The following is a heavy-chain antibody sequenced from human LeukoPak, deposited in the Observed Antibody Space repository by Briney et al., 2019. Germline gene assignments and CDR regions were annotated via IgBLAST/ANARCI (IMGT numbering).Heavy chain of an antibody. J-gene: IGHJ4*02. Sequence: PSETLSLTCAVYGGSFSGHYWSWIRQPPGKGLEWIGDINHSGSTNYNPSLKSGVTISLDTSKNQFSLKLSSVTAADTAVYYCARGWGATMGYYFDYWGQGTLVTVSS. CDR3: ARGWGATMGYYFDY. CDR1: GGSFSGHY. D-gene: IGHD5-24*01. CDR2: INHSGST. V-gene: IGHV4-34*01.